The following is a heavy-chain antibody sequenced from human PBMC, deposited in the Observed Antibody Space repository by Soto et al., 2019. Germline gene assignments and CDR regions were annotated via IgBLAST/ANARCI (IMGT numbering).Heavy chain of an antibody. D-gene: IGHD3-22*01. Sequence: QITLKESGPTLVKPTQTLTLTCTFSGFSLSTIGVGVGWIRQPPGKALEWLVTIYWNDDKRYSPSLESRLTITKDTSKNQVVLTMTNMDPVDTATYDCAHSHYYDVGYAMDVWGQGTTVTVSS. CDR3: AHSHYYDVGYAMDV. CDR2: IYWNDDK. J-gene: IGHJ6*02. CDR1: GFSLSTIGVG. V-gene: IGHV2-5*01.